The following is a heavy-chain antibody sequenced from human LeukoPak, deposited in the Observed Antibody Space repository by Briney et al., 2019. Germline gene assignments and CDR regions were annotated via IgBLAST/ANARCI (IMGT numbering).Heavy chain of an antibody. CDR3: ARGFHRYYYDSGAYSVY. Sequence: GGSLRLSCAASGFTFSSYSMNWVRQAPGKGLEWVSYISSSSSTIYYADSVKGRFTISRDNAKNSLSLQMNSLRAEDTAVYYCARGFHRYYYDSGAYSVYWGQGTLVTVSS. CDR1: GFTFSSYS. J-gene: IGHJ4*02. V-gene: IGHV3-48*01. CDR2: ISSSSSTI. D-gene: IGHD3-22*01.